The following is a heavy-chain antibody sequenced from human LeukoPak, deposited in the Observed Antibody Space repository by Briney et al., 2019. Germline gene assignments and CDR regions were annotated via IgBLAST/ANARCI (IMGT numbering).Heavy chain of an antibody. V-gene: IGHV3-23*01. CDR1: GVTFSSYA. CDR2: ISGTGGRT. D-gene: IGHD3-22*01. Sequence: GGSLRLSCAASGVTFSSYAMSWVRQAPGKGLEWVSGISGTGGRTYYADSVKGRFTISRDNSKNTLYLQMNSLRAEDTAVYYCAKDLRYDSSGYFDYWGQGTRVTVSS. CDR3: AKDLRYDSSGYFDY. J-gene: IGHJ4*02.